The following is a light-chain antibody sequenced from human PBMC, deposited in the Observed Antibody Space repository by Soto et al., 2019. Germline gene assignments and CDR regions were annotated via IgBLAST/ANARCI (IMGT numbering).Light chain of an antibody. CDR2: GAS. CDR3: QQVYGHPPA. J-gene: IGKJ5*01. CDR1: QGIRHY. Sequence: DIELTPSPSFLSASVGARVTITCRASQGIRHYLAWYQQKPGKAPSLLMYGASTLQSGLPSRFSGSGSGTEFTLTISSLQPEDVGTYFCQQVYGHPPAFGPGTRLEIK. V-gene: IGKV1-9*01.